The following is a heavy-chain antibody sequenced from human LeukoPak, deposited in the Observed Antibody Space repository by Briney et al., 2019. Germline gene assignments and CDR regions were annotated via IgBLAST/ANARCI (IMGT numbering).Heavy chain of an antibody. J-gene: IGHJ4*02. Sequence: GGSLRLSCAASGFTFSSNDMHWVRQATGKGLEWVSGIGVTGDTYDTDSVKGRFTIARENARHSLYLQMNSLRAGDTAVYYCVRAAAYISGWYGIFDFWGQGTLVTVSS. CDR1: GFTFSSND. CDR3: VRAAAYISGWYGIFDF. V-gene: IGHV3-13*01. CDR2: IGVTGDT. D-gene: IGHD6-19*01.